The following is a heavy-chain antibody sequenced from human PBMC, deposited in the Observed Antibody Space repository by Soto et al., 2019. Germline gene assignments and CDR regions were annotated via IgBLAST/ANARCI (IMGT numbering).Heavy chain of an antibody. J-gene: IGHJ4*02. CDR3: ERDRITGLFDY. D-gene: IGHD2-8*02. V-gene: IGHV4-34*01. CDR1: GGSFSGYY. CDR2: INHSGST. Sequence: PSETLSLTCAVYGGSFSGYYWTWIRQPPGTGLEWIGEINHSGSTNYNPSLKSRVTISVDTSKNQFSLKLTSVNAADTAVYYCERDRITGLFDYCGKGSLVTVSS.